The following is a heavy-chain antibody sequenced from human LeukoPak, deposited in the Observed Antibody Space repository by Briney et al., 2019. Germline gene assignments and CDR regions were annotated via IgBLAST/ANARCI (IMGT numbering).Heavy chain of an antibody. J-gene: IGHJ5*01. CDR2: INSDGSTT. D-gene: IGHD6-13*01. CDR1: GFTFSSYW. CDR3: ARGGSSSWYGS. Sequence: GGYLRLSCAASGFTFSSYWMHWVRQAPGKGLMWVSRINSDGSTTSHADSVKGRFTISRDNAKNTLFLQMNSLRAEDMAVYYCARGGSSSWYGSWGQGTLVTVSS. V-gene: IGHV3-74*01.